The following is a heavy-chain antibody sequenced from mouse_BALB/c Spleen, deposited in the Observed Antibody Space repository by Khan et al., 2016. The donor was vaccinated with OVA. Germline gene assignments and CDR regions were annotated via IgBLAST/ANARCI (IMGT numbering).Heavy chain of an antibody. D-gene: IGHD1-1*01. J-gene: IGHJ4*01. CDR3: SRGYYFEEMDY. V-gene: IGHV5-6-5*01. Sequence: EVELVESGGGLVKPGGSLKLSCAASGFTFNNYAMFWVRQTPEKRLEWVASISRANNIYYLDSVKGRFTISRDNARNILYLEMSSLRSEDTAMYYCSRGYYFEEMDYWGQGTSVTVSS. CDR2: ISRANNI. CDR1: GFTFNNYA.